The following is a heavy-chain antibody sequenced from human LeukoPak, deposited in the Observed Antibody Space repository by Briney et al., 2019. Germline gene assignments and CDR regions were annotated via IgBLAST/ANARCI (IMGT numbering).Heavy chain of an antibody. V-gene: IGHV3-30*18. J-gene: IGHJ4*02. CDR1: GFTVSSSY. CDR2: ISYDGSNK. CDR3: AKRSSGWVDY. Sequence: GGSLRFSCAASGFTVSSSYMSWVRQAPGKGLEWVALISYDGSNKYYADSVKGRFTISRDNSKNTLYLQMNSLRAEDTAVYYCAKRSSGWVDYWGQGTLVTVSS. D-gene: IGHD6-19*01.